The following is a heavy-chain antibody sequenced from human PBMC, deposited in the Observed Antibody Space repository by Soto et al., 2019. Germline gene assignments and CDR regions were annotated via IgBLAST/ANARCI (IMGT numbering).Heavy chain of an antibody. J-gene: IGHJ5*02. CDR3: AREGRYDYSTANWFDP. Sequence: QVQLVQSGAEVKKPGSSVKVSCKASGGTFSSYAISWVRQAPGQGLEWMGGIIPIFGTANYAQKFQGRVTITADESTSTAYMELSRLRSEDTAVYYCAREGRYDYSTANWFDPWGQGTLVTVSS. V-gene: IGHV1-69*01. D-gene: IGHD4-4*01. CDR1: GGTFSSYA. CDR2: IIPIFGTA.